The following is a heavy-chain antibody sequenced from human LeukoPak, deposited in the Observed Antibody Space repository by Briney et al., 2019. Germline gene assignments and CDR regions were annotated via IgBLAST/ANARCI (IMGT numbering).Heavy chain of an antibody. V-gene: IGHV2-5*01. CDR3: AHRQAVTTFWFDP. J-gene: IGHJ5*02. CDR2: IYWSDDQ. D-gene: IGHD4-17*01. Sequence: SGPTLVNPTQTLTMTCTFSGFSLSSSGMAVGWIRQPPGKALEWLGLIYWSDDQHYGPSLKSRVTITKDASKNQVVLTMTNMDPVDTATYYCAHRQAVTTFWFDPWGQGTLVTVSS. CDR1: GFSLSSSGMA.